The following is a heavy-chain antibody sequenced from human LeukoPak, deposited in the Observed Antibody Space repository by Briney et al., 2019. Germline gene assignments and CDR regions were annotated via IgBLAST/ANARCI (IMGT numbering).Heavy chain of an antibody. CDR2: IYSGGST. D-gene: IGHD4-17*01. CDR1: GFTVSSNY. Sequence: PGGSLRLSCAASGFTVSSNYMSWVRQAPGKGLEWVSVIYSGGSTYYADSVKGRFTISRGNTKNTLYLQMNSLRAEDTAVYYCARGTVTNEWDVWGQGTTVTVSS. CDR3: ARGTVTNEWDV. J-gene: IGHJ6*02. V-gene: IGHV3-53*01.